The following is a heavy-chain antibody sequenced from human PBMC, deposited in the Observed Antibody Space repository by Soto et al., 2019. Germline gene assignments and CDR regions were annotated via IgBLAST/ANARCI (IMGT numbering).Heavy chain of an antibody. CDR3: ARSSLWTRYYYYYGMDV. CDR2: INHSGST. Sequence: SETLSLTCAVYGGSFSGYYWSWIRQPPGKGLEWIGEINHSGSTNYNPSLKSRVTISVDTSKNQFSLKLSSVTAADTAVYYCARSSLWTRYYYYYGMDVWGQGTTVTVSS. D-gene: IGHD2-21*01. CDR1: GGSFSGYY. V-gene: IGHV4-34*01. J-gene: IGHJ6*02.